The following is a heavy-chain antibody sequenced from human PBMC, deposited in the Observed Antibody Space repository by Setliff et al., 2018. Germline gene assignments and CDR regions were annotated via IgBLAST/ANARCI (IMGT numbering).Heavy chain of an antibody. CDR3: ARDAVQWLVPPGYFDY. CDR1: GFTFSNAW. J-gene: IGHJ4*02. D-gene: IGHD6-19*01. CDR2: IKSKTDGGTT. V-gene: IGHV3-15*01. Sequence: GGSLRLSCAASGFTFSNAWMSWVRQAPGKGLEWVGRIKSKTDGGTTDYAAPVKGRFTISRDDSKNTLYLQMNSLRAEDTAVYYCARDAVQWLVPPGYFDYWGQGTLVTVSS.